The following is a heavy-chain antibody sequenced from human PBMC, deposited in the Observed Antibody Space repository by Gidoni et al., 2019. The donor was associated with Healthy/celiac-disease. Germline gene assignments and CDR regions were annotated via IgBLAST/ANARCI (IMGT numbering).Heavy chain of an antibody. CDR3: ARAFGPYCGGDCYFGWFDP. J-gene: IGHJ5*02. V-gene: IGHV1-46*03. D-gene: IGHD2-21*02. Sequence: QVQLVQSGAEVKKPGASVKVSCTASGYTFTSSYMHWVRQAPGQGLEWMGIINPSGGSTSYAQKFQGRVTMTRDTSTSTVYMELSSLRSEDTAVYYCARAFGPYCGGDCYFGWFDPWGQGTLVTVSS. CDR2: INPSGGST. CDR1: GYTFTSSY.